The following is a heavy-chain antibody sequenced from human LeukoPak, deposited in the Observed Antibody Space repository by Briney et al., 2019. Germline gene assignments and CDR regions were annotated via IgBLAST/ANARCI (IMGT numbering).Heavy chain of an antibody. V-gene: IGHV1-2*04. CDR3: ARDFSNFSYGTWFDP. D-gene: IGHD1-1*01. J-gene: IGHJ5*02. Sequence: ASVKVSCKTSGYTFTDYYVHWVRQAPGQGLEWVGWINPNSGSASYIQKFQGWVTLTRDTSITTVYMEFSRLRSDDTAVYYCARDFSNFSYGTWFDPWGQGTLVTVSS. CDR1: GYTFTDYY. CDR2: INPNSGSA.